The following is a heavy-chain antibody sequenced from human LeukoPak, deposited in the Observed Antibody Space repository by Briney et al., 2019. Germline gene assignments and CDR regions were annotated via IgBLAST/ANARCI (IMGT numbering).Heavy chain of an antibody. D-gene: IGHD3-10*01. J-gene: IGHJ4*02. Sequence: GGSLRLSCAASGFTFSSYAVNWVRQAPGKGLEWVSAITSSYIREHYADSVKGRFTISRDNSKNTLYLQLDSLRAEDTAVYYCARERRSFSLVRGVSAAFVYWGQGALVTVSS. CDR2: ITSSYIRE. CDR1: GFTFSSYA. CDR3: ARERRSFSLVRGVSAAFVY. V-gene: IGHV3-23*05.